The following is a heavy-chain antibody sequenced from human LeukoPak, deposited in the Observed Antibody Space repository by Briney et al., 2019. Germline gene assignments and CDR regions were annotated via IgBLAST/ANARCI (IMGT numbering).Heavy chain of an antibody. CDR2: INPNSGGT. CDR1: GYTFTGYY. CDR3: ARLRLRGYGYGPWEGPTWLDY. D-gene: IGHD5-18*01. V-gene: IGHV1-2*02. J-gene: IGHJ4*02. Sequence: ASVKVSCKASGYTFTGYYMHWVRQAPGQGLEWMGWINPNSGGTNYAQKFQGRVTITRNTSISTAYMELSSLRSEDTAVYYCARLRLRGYGYGPWEGPTWLDYWGQGTLVTVSS.